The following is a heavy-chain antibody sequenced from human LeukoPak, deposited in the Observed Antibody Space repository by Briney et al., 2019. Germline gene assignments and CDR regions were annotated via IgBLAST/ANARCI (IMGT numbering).Heavy chain of an antibody. CDR2: ISDSGDTT. CDR3: AKDQLEVPANIGLIPSDY. J-gene: IGHJ4*02. D-gene: IGHD2-2*01. V-gene: IGHV3-23*01. CDR1: GFTFSTYA. Sequence: GGSLRLSCAASGFTFSTYAMNWVRQAPGKGLESVSAISDSGDTTYYADSVKGRFTISRDNSGNTLYLQMNNLRAEDTAIYYCAKDQLEVPANIGLIPSDYWGQGTLVTVSS.